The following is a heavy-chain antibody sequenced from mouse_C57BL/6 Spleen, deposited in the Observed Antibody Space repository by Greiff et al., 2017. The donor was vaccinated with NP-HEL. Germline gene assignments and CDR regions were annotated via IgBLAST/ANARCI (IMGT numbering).Heavy chain of an antibody. CDR3: ARDFTTVVAYYAMDY. Sequence: DVMLVESGGGLVQPGGSLKLSCAASGFTFSDYYMYWVRQTPEKRLEWVAYISNGGGSTYYPDTVKGRFTISRDNAKNTLYLQMSRLKSEDTAMYYCARDFTTVVAYYAMDYWGQGTSVTVSS. D-gene: IGHD1-1*01. CDR1: GFTFSDYY. V-gene: IGHV5-12*01. CDR2: ISNGGGST. J-gene: IGHJ4*01.